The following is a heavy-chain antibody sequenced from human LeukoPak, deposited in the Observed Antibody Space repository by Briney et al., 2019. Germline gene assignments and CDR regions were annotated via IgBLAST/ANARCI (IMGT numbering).Heavy chain of an antibody. CDR2: INPNSGVT. CDR1: GYTFIDYF. CDR3: VRAVSGTLGDAFDI. J-gene: IGHJ3*02. D-gene: IGHD1-7*01. V-gene: IGHV1-2*02. Sequence: ASVKVSCKASGYTFIDYFIHWMRQTPGQGLEWLGWINPNSGVTRYAQKFQDRVTMTRDTAAYMELSSLKSDDTAVYYCVRAVSGTLGDAFDIWGQGTALTVSS.